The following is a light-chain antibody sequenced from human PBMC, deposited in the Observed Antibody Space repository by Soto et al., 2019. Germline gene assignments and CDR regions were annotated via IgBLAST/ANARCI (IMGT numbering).Light chain of an antibody. CDR1: QSISTN. Sequence: EIVMTQSPATLSVSPGERATLSCMASQSISTNLAWYQQKPGQAPRLLIYGASTRATGIPARFSGSGSGTDFTLTISSLQSEDFAVYYCQQYNNWPPLTFGGGTKVEIK. J-gene: IGKJ4*01. CDR3: QQYNNWPPLT. CDR2: GAS. V-gene: IGKV3-15*01.